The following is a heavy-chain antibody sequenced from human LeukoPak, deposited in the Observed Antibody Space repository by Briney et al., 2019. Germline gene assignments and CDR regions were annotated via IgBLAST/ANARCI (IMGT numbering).Heavy chain of an antibody. D-gene: IGHD2-15*01. V-gene: IGHV1-69*04. CDR3: ARGPVDCSGGSCYSYYFDY. CDR1: GGTFSSYA. CDR2: IIPILGIA. Sequence: ASVKVSCKASGGTFSSYAISWVRQAPGQGLEWMGRIIPILGIANYAQKFQGRVTITADKSTSTAYMELSSLGSEDTAVYYCARGPVDCSGGSCYSYYFDYWGQGTLVTVSS. J-gene: IGHJ4*02.